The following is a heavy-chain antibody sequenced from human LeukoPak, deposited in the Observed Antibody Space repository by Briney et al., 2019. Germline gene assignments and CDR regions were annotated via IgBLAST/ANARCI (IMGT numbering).Heavy chain of an antibody. J-gene: IGHJ4*02. D-gene: IGHD1-26*01. Sequence: RSGGSLRLSCAASGFTSSSYGMHSVRQAPGRGLEWVAVISCDGSNKYYADFVKGRFTISRDNSKNALYLQMNGLRAEDTAVYYCAKDQWTLARELLLEGMWFDYWGQGTLVTVSS. CDR3: AKDQWTLARELLLEGMWFDY. V-gene: IGHV3-30*18. CDR2: ISCDGSNK. CDR1: GFTSSSYG.